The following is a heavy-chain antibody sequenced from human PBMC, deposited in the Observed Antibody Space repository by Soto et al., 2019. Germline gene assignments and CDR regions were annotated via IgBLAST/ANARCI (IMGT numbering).Heavy chain of an antibody. V-gene: IGHV4-39*01. D-gene: IGHD3-3*01. CDR3: ARLVVFLEWLLDFFDY. CDR2: IYYSGST. Sequence: SETLSHTCTVSGGSISSSSYYWGWIRQPPGKGLEWIGSIYYSGSTYYNPSLKSRVTISVDTSKNQFSLKLSSVTAADTAVYYCARLVVFLEWLLDFFDYWGQGTLVTVYS. CDR1: GGSISSSSYY. J-gene: IGHJ4*02.